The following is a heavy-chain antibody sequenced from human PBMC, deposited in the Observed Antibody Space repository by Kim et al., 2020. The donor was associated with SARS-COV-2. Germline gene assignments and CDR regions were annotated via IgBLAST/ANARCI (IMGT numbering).Heavy chain of an antibody. D-gene: IGHD3-16*01. CDR3: AKSSAYVWFGDGWKGFD. CDR1: GFTFNNYA. Sequence: GGSLRLSCGASGFTFNNYAMHWVRQAPGKGLEWVAVISYEGSIKYYADSLKGRFTVSRDNSHNTLYLQMRSLEPEDTALYYCAKSSAYVWFGDGWKGFD. J-gene: IGHJ3*01. V-gene: IGHV3-30*18. CDR2: ISYEGSIK.